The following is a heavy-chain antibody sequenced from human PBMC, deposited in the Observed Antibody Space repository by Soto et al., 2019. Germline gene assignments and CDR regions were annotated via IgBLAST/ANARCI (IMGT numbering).Heavy chain of an antibody. V-gene: IGHV1-58*01. CDR3: AAVRGGTAMGDDAFDI. J-gene: IGHJ3*02. D-gene: IGHD5-18*01. CDR2: IVVGSGNT. CDR1: GFTFTSSA. Sequence: SVKVSCKASGFTFTSSAVQWVRQARGQRLEWIGWIVVGSGNTNYAQKFQERVTITRDTSTSTAYMELSSLRSEDTAVYYCAAVRGGTAMGDDAFDIWGQGTMVTVSS.